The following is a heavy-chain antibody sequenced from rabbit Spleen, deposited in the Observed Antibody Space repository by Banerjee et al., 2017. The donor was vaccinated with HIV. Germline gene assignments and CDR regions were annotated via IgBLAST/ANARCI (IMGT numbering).Heavy chain of an antibody. Sequence: QEQLEESGGDLVKPEGSLTLTCTASGFSFSSSYWICWVRQAPGKGLEWIACIYTGSSGSTYYESWLNGRFTISKTSSTTVTLQMTSLTAADTATYFCARDTVYAAYAGFGHATLHYFDLWGQGTLVTVS. CDR1: GFSFSSSYW. V-gene: IGHV1S45*01. CDR3: ARDTVYAAYAGFGHATLHYFDL. D-gene: IGHD6-1*01. J-gene: IGHJ4*01. CDR2: IYTGSSGST.